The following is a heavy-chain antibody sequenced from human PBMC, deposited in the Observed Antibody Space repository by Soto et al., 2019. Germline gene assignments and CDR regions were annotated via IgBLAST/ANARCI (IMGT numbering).Heavy chain of an antibody. J-gene: IGHJ4*02. CDR1: GFTFSSYE. V-gene: IGHV3-48*03. Sequence: PGGSLRLSCAASGFTFSSYEMNWVRQAPGKWLEWVSYISSSGSTIYYADAVKGRFTISRDNAKNSLYLQMNSLRAEDTAVYYCARARYSSGWWWDYWGQGXLVTVYS. D-gene: IGHD6-13*01. CDR2: ISSSGSTI. CDR3: ARARYSSGWWWDY.